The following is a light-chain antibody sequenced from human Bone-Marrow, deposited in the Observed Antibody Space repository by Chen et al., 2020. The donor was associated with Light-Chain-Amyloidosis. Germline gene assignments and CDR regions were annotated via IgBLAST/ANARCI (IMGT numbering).Light chain of an antibody. CDR3: SSYTIKNPLV. V-gene: IGLV2-14*01. CDR1: RSDVGGDNH. Sequence: QSALTQPASVSGSPGQSISISCTGTRSDVGGDNHVSWYQQHPDKAPKLRIYEVTNLPSWFPDRISGSKADNKASLTISGLQTEDEAEYFCSSYTIKNPLVYGSGTRVTVL. J-gene: IGLJ1*01. CDR2: EVT.